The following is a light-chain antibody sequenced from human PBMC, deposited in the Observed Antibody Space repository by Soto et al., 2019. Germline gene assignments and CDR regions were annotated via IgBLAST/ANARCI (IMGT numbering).Light chain of an antibody. CDR2: GAS. V-gene: IGKV3-20*01. J-gene: IGKJ3*01. CDR1: HIIRRHY. CDR3: QHYGNSPPSVT. Sequence: EVVLTQSPDTLSLSLGESPTLASRAVHIIRRHYLVCYYRKPDPAPRLLFVGASSRATGIPDRFSGSRSGTDFTLTINRLEPEDFAVYYCQHYGNSPPSVTFGPGTKVDIK.